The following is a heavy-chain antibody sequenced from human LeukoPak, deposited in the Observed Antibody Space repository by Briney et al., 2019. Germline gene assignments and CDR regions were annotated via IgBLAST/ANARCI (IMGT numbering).Heavy chain of an antibody. CDR1: GGSISSGDHY. V-gene: IGHV4-30-4*01. CDR3: ARSVPAAAV. J-gene: IGHJ4*02. Sequence: SETLSLTCTVSGGSISSGDHYWSWIRQPPGKGLEWIGYIYYSGSAYYNPSLKSRVTISVDKSKNQFSLKLSSVTAADTAVYYCARSVPAAAVWGQGTLVTVSS. D-gene: IGHD2-2*01. CDR2: IYYSGSA.